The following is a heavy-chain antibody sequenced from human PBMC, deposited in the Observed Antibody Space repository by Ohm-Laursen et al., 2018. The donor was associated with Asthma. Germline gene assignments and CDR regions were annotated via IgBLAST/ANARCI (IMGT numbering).Heavy chain of an antibody. Sequence: TLSLTCTVSGGSISSGDYYWSWIRQPPGKGLEWIGYIYYSGSTYYNPSLKSRVTISVDTSKNQFSLKLSSVTAADTAVYYCARWGTTVTYEEFDYWGQGTLVTVSS. CDR2: IYYSGST. CDR3: ARWGTTVTYEEFDY. J-gene: IGHJ4*02. CDR1: GGSISSGDYY. V-gene: IGHV4-30-4*01. D-gene: IGHD4-17*01.